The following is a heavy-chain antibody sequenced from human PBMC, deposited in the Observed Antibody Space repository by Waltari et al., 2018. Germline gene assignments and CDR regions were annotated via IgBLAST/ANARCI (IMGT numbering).Heavy chain of an antibody. CDR2: IYYSGST. CDR3: ARGSQGYYYYGMDV. CDR1: GGSISNYY. Sequence: QVQLQESGPGLVKPSETLSLTCTVSGGSISNYYWSWIRQPPGKGLEWIGYIYYSGSTNSTPSLNSRVTISVDTSKNQFSLKLSSVTAADTAVYYCARGSQGYYYYGMDVWGQGTTVTVSS. V-gene: IGHV4-59*01. J-gene: IGHJ6*02.